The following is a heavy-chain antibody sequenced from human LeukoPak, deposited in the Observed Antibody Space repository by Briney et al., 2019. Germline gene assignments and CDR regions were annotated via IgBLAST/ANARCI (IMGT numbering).Heavy chain of an antibody. V-gene: IGHV1-46*01. CDR1: GYTFTSYY. CDR3: ASCYDSSGWAYYMDV. D-gene: IGHD3-22*01. J-gene: IGHJ6*03. CDR2: INPSGGST. Sequence: ASVKVSCKASGYTFTSYYMHWVRQAPGQGLEWMGIINPSGGSTSYAQKFQGRVTMTRDMSTSTVYMELSSLRSEDTAVYYCASCYDSSGWAYYMDVWGKGTTVTVSS.